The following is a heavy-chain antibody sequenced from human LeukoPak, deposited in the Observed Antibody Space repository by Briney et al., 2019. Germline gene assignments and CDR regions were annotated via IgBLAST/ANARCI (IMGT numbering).Heavy chain of an antibody. CDR3: AKDLDSVLWFGESFYGMDV. CDR1: GFTFSSYG. V-gene: IGHV3-30*02. Sequence: PGGSLRLSCAASGFTFSSYGMHWVRQAPGKGLEWVAFIRYDGSNKYYADSVKGRFTISRDNSKNTLYLQMNSLRAEDTAVYYCAKDLDSVLWFGESFYGMDVWGQGTTVTVSS. D-gene: IGHD3-10*01. CDR2: IRYDGSNK. J-gene: IGHJ6*02.